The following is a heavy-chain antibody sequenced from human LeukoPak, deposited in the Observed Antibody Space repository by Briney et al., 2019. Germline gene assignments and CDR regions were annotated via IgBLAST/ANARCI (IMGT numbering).Heavy chain of an antibody. CDR1: GGSISSYY. CDR3: ARQRRGVRGVSYYYYMDV. Sequence: PSETLSLTCTVSGGSISSYYWSWIRQPPGKGLEWIGEINHSGSTNYNPSLKSRVTISVDTSKNQFSLKLSSVTAADTAVYYCARQRRGVRGVSYYYYMDVWGKGTTVTISS. D-gene: IGHD3-10*01. CDR2: INHSGST. J-gene: IGHJ6*03. V-gene: IGHV4-34*01.